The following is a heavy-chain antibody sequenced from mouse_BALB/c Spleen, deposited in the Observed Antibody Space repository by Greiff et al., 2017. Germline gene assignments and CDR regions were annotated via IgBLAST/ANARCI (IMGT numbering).Heavy chain of an antibody. V-gene: IGHV2-5-1*01. Sequence: QVQLQQSGPSLVQPSQSLSITCTVSGFSLTSYGVHWVRQSPGKGLEWLGVIWRGGSTDYNAAFMSRLSITKDNSKSQVFFKMNSLQADDTAIYYCAKHPTMITTDAMDYWGQGTSVTVSS. CDR3: AKHPTMITTDAMDY. J-gene: IGHJ4*01. D-gene: IGHD2-4*01. CDR2: IWRGGST. CDR1: GFSLTSYG.